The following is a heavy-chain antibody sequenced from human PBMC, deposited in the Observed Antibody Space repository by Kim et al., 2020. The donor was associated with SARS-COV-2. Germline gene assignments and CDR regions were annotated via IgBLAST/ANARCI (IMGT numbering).Heavy chain of an antibody. CDR2: ISSSSSYI. CDR1: GFTFSSYS. V-gene: IGHV3-21*01. J-gene: IGHJ1*01. CDR3: ARSGRWEYFQH. Sequence: GGSLRLSCAASGFTFSSYSMNWVRQAPGKGLEWVSSISSSSSYIYYADSVKGRFTISRDNAKNSLYLQMNSLRAEDTAVYYCARSGRWEYFQHWGQGTLVTVSS. D-gene: IGHD1-26*01.